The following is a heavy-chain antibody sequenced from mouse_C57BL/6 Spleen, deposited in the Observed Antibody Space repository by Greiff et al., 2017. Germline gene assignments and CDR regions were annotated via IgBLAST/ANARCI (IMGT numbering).Heavy chain of an antibody. CDR2: IYPRSGNT. CDR3: ARGASITTVEGYAMDY. D-gene: IGHD1-1*01. J-gene: IGHJ4*01. Sequence: QVQLQQSGAELARPGASVKLSCKASGYTFTSYGISWVKQRTGQGLEWIGEIYPRSGNTYYNEKFKGKATLTADKSSSTAYMELRSLTSEDSAVYFCARGASITTVEGYAMDYWGQGTSVTVSS. CDR1: GYTFTSYG. V-gene: IGHV1-81*01.